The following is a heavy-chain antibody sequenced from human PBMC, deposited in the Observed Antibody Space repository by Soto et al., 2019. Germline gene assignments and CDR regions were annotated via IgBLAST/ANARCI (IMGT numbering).Heavy chain of an antibody. D-gene: IGHD3-3*01. CDR2: ISGSGGST. CDR1: GFTFSSYA. Sequence: EVQLLESGGGLVQPGGSLRLSCAASGFTFSSYAMSWVRQAPGKGLEWVSAISGSGGSTYYADSVKGRFTISRDNSKNTLYLQMNSLRAEDTAVYYCAKSRSPYDFWSGYLWWFDPWGQGTLVTVSS. CDR3: AKSRSPYDFWSGYLWWFDP. V-gene: IGHV3-23*01. J-gene: IGHJ5*02.